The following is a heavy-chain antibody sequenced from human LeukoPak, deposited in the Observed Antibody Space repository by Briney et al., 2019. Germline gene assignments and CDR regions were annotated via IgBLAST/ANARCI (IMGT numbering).Heavy chain of an antibody. V-gene: IGHV3-30*15. CDR2: ITDDGTNK. Sequence: QAGPSLTLSCLSSGFFFSRNAMHRLRQAPGKCLVCPAVITDDGTNKYYAESVKGRFTISRDDSKNTVYLQMSSLRSEDTAVYYCARDLRWSSTTDYWGQGTLVTVSS. J-gene: IGHJ4*02. D-gene: IGHD5-24*01. CDR3: ARDLRWSSTTDY. CDR1: GFFFSRNA.